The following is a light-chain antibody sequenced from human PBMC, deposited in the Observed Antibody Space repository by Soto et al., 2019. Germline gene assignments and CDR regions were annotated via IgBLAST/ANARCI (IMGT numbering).Light chain of an antibody. CDR1: NSDVGGYIY. V-gene: IGLV2-11*01. CDR3: CSFTGSYTSLYV. J-gene: IGLJ1*01. CDR2: DVT. Sequence: QSALTQPRSVSGSPGQSVTISCTGTNSDVGGYIYVSWYQQHPGKAPKVIIYDVTKRPSGVPDRFSGSKSGNTASLTISGLQAEDDADYYCCSFTGSYTSLYVFGSGTKLTVL.